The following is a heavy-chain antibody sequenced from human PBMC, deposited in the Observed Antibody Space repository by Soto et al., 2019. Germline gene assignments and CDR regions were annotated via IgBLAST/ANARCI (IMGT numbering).Heavy chain of an antibody. CDR3: ARDQGGRNDYIWGSYSGWFDP. J-gene: IGHJ5*02. CDR1: GFTFSSYS. Sequence: GGSLRLSCAASGFTFSSYSMNWVRQAPGKGLEWVSSISSSSSYIYYADSVKGRFTISRDNAKNSLYLQMNSLRAEDTAVYYCARDQGGRNDYIWGSYSGWFDPWGQGTLVTVSS. D-gene: IGHD3-16*01. V-gene: IGHV3-21*01. CDR2: ISSSSSYI.